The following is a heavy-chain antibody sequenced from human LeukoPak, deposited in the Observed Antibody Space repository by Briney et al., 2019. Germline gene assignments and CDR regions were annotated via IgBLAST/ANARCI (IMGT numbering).Heavy chain of an antibody. CDR3: AKDGRLTSYYGSGSPNWFDP. CDR1: GFTFSSYG. J-gene: IGHJ5*02. Sequence: SGGSLRLSCAASGFTFSSYGMHWVRQAPGKGLEWVAVIWYDGSNKYYADSVKGRFTISRDNSKNTLYLQMNSLRGEDTAVYYCAKDGRLTSYYGSGSPNWFDPWGQGTLVTVSS. CDR2: IWYDGSNK. V-gene: IGHV3-33*06. D-gene: IGHD3-10*01.